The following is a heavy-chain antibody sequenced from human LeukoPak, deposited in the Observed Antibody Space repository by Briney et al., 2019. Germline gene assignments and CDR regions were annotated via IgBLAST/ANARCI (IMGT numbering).Heavy chain of an antibody. CDR2: INPNGGGT. V-gene: IGHV1-2*02. CDR1: GYTFTGYY. D-gene: IGHD3-22*01. CDR3: YYRVSSGYLT. J-gene: IGHJ4*02. Sequence: ASVKVSCKASGYTFTGYYMHWVRQAPGQGLEWMGWINPNGGGTYYAQKFQGRVSMTRDTSISTAYMELSSLRSDDTAVYYCYYRVSSGYLTWGQGTLVAVSS.